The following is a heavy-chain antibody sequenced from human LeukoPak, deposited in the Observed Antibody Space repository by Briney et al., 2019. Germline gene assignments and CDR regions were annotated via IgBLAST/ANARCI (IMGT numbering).Heavy chain of an antibody. J-gene: IGHJ5*02. Sequence: PGGSLRLSCAASGFTFSSYWMHWVRQAPGKGLVWVSRINSDGSSTGYADSVKGRFTISRDNAKNTLYLQMNSLRAEDTAVYYCAKNDYCSGGSCYENNWFDPWDQGTLVTVSS. CDR2: INSDGSST. D-gene: IGHD2-15*01. CDR3: AKNDYCSGGSCYENNWFDP. CDR1: GFTFSSYW. V-gene: IGHV3-74*01.